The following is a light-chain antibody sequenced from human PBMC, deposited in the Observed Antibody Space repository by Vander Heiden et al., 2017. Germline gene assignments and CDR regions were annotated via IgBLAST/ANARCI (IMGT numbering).Light chain of an antibody. Sequence: QSALTQPASVSGSPGQSITISCTGTSSDVGSYHLASWFQQHPGKAPKLMIYEGSKRPAGVSNRFSGAKSGNTASLTISGLQAEDEADYYCCSYAGSSTWVFGGGTKLTVL. CDR2: EGS. V-gene: IGLV2-23*01. CDR3: CSYAGSSTWV. CDR1: SSDVGSYHL. J-gene: IGLJ3*02.